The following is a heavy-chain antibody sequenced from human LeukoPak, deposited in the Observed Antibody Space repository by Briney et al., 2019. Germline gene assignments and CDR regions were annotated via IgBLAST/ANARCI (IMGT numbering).Heavy chain of an antibody. Sequence: GGSLRLSCAASGFTFSSYWMTWVRQAPGKGLEWVANIKQDGSEKYYVDSVKGRFTISRDNAKNSLYLQMNSLRAEDTAVYYCARDQSYYDSSGYYSHWGQGTLVTVSS. CDR3: ARDQSYYDSSGYYSH. CDR1: GFTFSSYW. J-gene: IGHJ4*02. D-gene: IGHD3-22*01. CDR2: IKQDGSEK. V-gene: IGHV3-7*01.